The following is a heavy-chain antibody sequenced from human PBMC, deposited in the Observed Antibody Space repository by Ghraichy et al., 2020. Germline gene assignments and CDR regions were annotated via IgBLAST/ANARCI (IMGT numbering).Heavy chain of an antibody. Sequence: SETLSLTCTVSGGSISSSNYYWGWIRQPPGKGLEWIGGIHHSGSTYYDPSLKSRIMISVDTSKNQFSLNLSSVTAADTAVYYCAGSFVIIRYFAIWGRGTLVTVSS. CDR3: AGSFVIIRYFAI. J-gene: IGHJ2*01. V-gene: IGHV4-39*01. CDR1: GGSISSSNYY. D-gene: IGHD3-10*01. CDR2: IHHSGST.